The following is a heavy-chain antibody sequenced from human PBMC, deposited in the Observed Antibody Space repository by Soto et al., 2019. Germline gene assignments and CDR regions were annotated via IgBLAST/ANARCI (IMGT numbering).Heavy chain of an antibody. Sequence: SETLSLTCTVSGGSISSSSYYWGWIRQPPGKGLEWIGSIYYSGSTYYNPSLKSRVTISVDTSKNQFSLKLSSVTAADTAVYYCARLAYRGQWLASGPNAEYFQHWGQGTLVTVSS. CDR3: ARLAYRGQWLASGPNAEYFQH. CDR1: GGSISSSSYY. D-gene: IGHD6-19*01. V-gene: IGHV4-39*01. J-gene: IGHJ1*01. CDR2: IYYSGST.